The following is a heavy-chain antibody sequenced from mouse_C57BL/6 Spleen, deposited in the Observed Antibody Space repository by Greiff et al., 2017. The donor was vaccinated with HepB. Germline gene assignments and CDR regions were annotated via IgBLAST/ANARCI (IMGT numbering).Heavy chain of an antibody. CDR2: IDPSDSYT. J-gene: IGHJ2*01. CDR1: GYTFTSYW. D-gene: IGHD2-3*01. Sequence: QVQLKESGAELVRPGTSVKLSCKASGYTFTSYWMHWVKQRPGQGLEWIGVIDPSDSYTNYNQKFKGKATLTVDTSSSTAYMQLSSLTSEDSAVYYCARGGDGYSFDYWGQGTTLTVSS. CDR3: ARGGDGYSFDY. V-gene: IGHV1-59*01.